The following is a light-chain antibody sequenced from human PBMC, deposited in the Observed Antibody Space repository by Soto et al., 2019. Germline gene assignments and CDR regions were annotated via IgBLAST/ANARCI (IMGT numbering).Light chain of an antibody. CDR2: DAS. Sequence: DVQMTQSPSSVSASVGDRVTITCRASQTISTYLVWYQQQPGKAPNRLISDASSLQSGGPSRFSGSGSGTDFTLTITSLQPEDFATYECQQANAFPLAFGQGTKVEIK. CDR3: QQANAFPLA. V-gene: IGKV1-12*01. CDR1: QTISTY. J-gene: IGKJ1*01.